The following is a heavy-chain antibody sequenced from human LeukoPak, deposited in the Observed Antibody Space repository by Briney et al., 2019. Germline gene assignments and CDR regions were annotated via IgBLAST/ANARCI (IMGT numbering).Heavy chain of an antibody. CDR2: INPNSGGT. CDR3: ARAPLGYNWFDP. J-gene: IGHJ5*02. Sequence: GASVKVSCKASSYTLTNYGISWVRQAPGQGLEWMGRINPNSGGTNYAQKFQGRVTMTKDTSISTGYMELSRLRSDDTAVYYCARAPLGYNWFDPWGQGTLVTVSS. D-gene: IGHD3-10*01. V-gene: IGHV1-2*06. CDR1: SYTLTNYG.